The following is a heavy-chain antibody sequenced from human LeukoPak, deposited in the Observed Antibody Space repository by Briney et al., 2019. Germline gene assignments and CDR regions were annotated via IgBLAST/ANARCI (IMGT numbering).Heavy chain of an antibody. D-gene: IGHD2-15*01. Sequence: SETLSLTCTVSGGSISSYYWSWIRQPPGKGLEWIGYIYYSGSTNYNPSLKSRVTISVDTSKNQFSLKLSSVTAADTAVYYCARDRGSLGYCNGGSCSGYGAFDIWGQGTMVTVSS. J-gene: IGHJ3*02. CDR3: ARDRGSLGYCNGGSCSGYGAFDI. CDR2: IYYSGST. CDR1: GGSISSYY. V-gene: IGHV4-59*01.